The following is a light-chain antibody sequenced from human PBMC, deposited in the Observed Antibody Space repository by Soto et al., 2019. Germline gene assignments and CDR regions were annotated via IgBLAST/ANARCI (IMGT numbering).Light chain of an antibody. CDR3: AVWDDSLSGGV. J-gene: IGLJ3*02. CDR1: SSNIGSNY. Sequence: QSVLTQPPSASGTPGQRVTISCSGSSSNIGSNYVYWYQQLPGTAPKLLIYRNNQRPSRVPDRFSGSKSGTSASLAISGLRSEDEADYYCAVWDDSLSGGVFGGGTKVTVL. V-gene: IGLV1-47*01. CDR2: RNN.